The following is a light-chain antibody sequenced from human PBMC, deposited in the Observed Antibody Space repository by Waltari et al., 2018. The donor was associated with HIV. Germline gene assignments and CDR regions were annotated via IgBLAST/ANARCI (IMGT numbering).Light chain of an antibody. CDR3: CSYAGNYPVL. CDR2: EVT. CDR1: GSDVGGYNI. J-gene: IGLJ3*02. V-gene: IGLV2-11*01. Sequence: QSALTQPRSVSGSPRQSVTLACTGTGSDVGGYNIGSWYQQNPGKAPKFNLYEVTQRHSGVPDRFSGSKSGNTAPLTISGLQAEDEAAYYCCSYAGNYPVLFGGGTKLTVL.